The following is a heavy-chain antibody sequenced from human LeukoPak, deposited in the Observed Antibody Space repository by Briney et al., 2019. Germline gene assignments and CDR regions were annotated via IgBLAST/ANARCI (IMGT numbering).Heavy chain of an antibody. J-gene: IGHJ4*02. Sequence: PGGSLRLSCAASGSTFTTYWMHWVRQAPGKGLVWVSHINSDGSITSYADSVKGRFTISRDNAKNTLYLQMNSLRAEDTAVYYCARGDYGDYHYYFDYWGQGTLVTVSS. CDR2: INSDGSIT. D-gene: IGHD4-17*01. CDR3: ARGDYGDYHYYFDY. V-gene: IGHV3-74*01. CDR1: GSTFTTYW.